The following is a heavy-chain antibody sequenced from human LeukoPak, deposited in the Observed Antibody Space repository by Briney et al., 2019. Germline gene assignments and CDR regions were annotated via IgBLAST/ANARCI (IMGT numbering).Heavy chain of an antibody. V-gene: IGHV4-30-2*01. CDR1: GGSISSGGYY. D-gene: IGHD1-14*01. CDR3: ARVELQNLYAFDI. Sequence: PSEPLSLTCTVSGGSISSGGYYWSWIRQPPGKGLEWIGYIYHSGSTYYNPSLKSRVTISVDTSKNQFSLKLSSVTAADTAVYYCARVELQNLYAFDIWGPGTLVTVSS. J-gene: IGHJ3*02. CDR2: IYHSGST.